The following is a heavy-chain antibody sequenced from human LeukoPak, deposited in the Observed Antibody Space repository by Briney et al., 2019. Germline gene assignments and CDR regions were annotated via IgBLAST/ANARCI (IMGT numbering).Heavy chain of an antibody. CDR1: GYTFTGYY. CDR2: INPNSGGT. V-gene: IGHV1-2*05. CDR3: ARGPESYYYDSSGYTN. Sequence: ASVKVSCKASGYTFTGYYMHWVRQAPGQGLECMGRINPNSGGTNYAQKFQGRVTMTRDTSISTAYLELSRLRSDDRVVYYCARGPESYYYDSSGYTNWGQGTLVTVSS. D-gene: IGHD3-22*01. J-gene: IGHJ4*02.